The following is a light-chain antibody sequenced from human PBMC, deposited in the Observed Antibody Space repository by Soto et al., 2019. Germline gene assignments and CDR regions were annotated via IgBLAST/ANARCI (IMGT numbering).Light chain of an antibody. Sequence: EIVLTQSPGTLSLSPGKRATLSCRASQSVRSNYLAWYQQKPGQAPRLLIYGVSARATGIPDRFSGSGSGTDFTLTISRLETEDFAVFYCQQYGASHPYTFGQGTKGEIK. CDR3: QQYGASHPYT. CDR2: GVS. V-gene: IGKV3-20*01. CDR1: QSVRSNY. J-gene: IGKJ2*01.